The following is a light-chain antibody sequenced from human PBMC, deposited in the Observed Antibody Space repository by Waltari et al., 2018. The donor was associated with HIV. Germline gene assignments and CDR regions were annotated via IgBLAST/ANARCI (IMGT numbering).Light chain of an antibody. CDR3: QTWDTGIRV. V-gene: IGLV4-69*01. CDR2: LNSDGSH. CDR1: SGHSNYD. J-gene: IGLJ3*02. Sequence: QLVLTQSPSASASLGASVKFTCTLSSGHSNYDIAWHQQQPEKGPRYLMKLNSDGSHSKGDGIPDRFSCSSAGAERYLTIASLQSEDDADYYCQTWDTGIRVFGGGTKLTVL.